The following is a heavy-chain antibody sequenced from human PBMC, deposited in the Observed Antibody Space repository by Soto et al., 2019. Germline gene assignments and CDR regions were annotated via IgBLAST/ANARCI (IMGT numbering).Heavy chain of an antibody. CDR3: ARVSNDYSGNGAFDF. D-gene: IGHD4-4*01. CDR2: IYYTGST. J-gene: IGHJ4*02. Sequence: SETLSLTCTVSGGSISNYYWIWIRQPPGKGLEWIGFIYYTGSTYYNPSLNSRVTISVDTSKNQFSLKLSSVTAADTAVYYCARVSNDYSGNGAFDFWGQGTLVNVS. V-gene: IGHV4-59*01. CDR1: GGSISNYY.